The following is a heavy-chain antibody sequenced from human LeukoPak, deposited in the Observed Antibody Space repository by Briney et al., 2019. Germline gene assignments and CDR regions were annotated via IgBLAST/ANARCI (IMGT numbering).Heavy chain of an antibody. CDR1: GFSFSGYG. D-gene: IGHD5-18*01. CDR2: ISGSGGST. J-gene: IGHJ3*02. Sequence: PGGSLRLSCAASGFSFSGYGMHWIRQAPGKGLEWVSAISGSGGSTYYADSVKGRFTISRDNSKNTLYLQMNSLRAEDTAVYYCAKELTVQLWAYAFDIWGQGTMVTVSS. CDR3: AKELTVQLWAYAFDI. V-gene: IGHV3-23*01.